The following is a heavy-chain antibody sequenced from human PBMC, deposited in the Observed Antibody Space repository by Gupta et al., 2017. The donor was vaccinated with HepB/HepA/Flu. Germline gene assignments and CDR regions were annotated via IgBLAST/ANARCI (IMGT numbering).Heavy chain of an antibody. CDR1: GFTFSSYS. Sequence: EVQLVESGGGLVKPGGSLRLSCAASGFTFSSYSMNWVRQAPGKGLEWVSSISSSSSYIYYADSVKGRFTISRDNAKNSLYLQMNSLRAEDTAVYYCARDGITMVRGVRVYYYGMDVWGQGTTVTVSS. J-gene: IGHJ6*02. V-gene: IGHV3-21*01. CDR3: ARDGITMVRGVRVYYYGMDV. CDR2: ISSSSSYI. D-gene: IGHD3-10*01.